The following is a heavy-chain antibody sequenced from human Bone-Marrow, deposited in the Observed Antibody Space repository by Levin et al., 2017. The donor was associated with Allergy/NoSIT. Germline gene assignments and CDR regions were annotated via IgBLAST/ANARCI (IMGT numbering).Heavy chain of an antibody. CDR2: IIPILGIA. D-gene: IGHD5-24*01. Sequence: ASVKVSCKASGGTFSSYAISWVRQAPGQGLEWMGRIIPILGIANYAQKFQGRVTITADKSTSTAYMELSSLRSEDTAVYYCARTRVEMATKFDYWGQGTLVTVSS. V-gene: IGHV1-69*04. CDR1: GGTFSSYA. CDR3: ARTRVEMATKFDY. J-gene: IGHJ4*02.